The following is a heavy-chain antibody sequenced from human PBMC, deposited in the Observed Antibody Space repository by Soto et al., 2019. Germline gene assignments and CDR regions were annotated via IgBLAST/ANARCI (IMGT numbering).Heavy chain of an antibody. V-gene: IGHV4-59*01. CDR2: IYYSGST. CDR3: ASIRWFGFIIPPEYNWFDP. Sequence: SETLSLTCTVSGGSISSYYWSWIRQPPGKGLEWIGYIYYSGSTNYNPSLKSRVTISVDTSKNQFSLKLSSVTAADTAVYYCASIRWFGFIIPPEYNWFDPWGQGTLVTVSS. CDR1: GGSISSYY. J-gene: IGHJ5*02. D-gene: IGHD3-10*01.